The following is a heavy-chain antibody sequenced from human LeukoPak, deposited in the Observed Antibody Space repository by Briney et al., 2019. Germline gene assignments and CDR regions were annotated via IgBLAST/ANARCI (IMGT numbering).Heavy chain of an antibody. CDR2: INPNSGGT. CDR1: GYTFTGYY. V-gene: IGHV1-2*02. Sequence: ASVKVSCKASGYTFTGYYMHWVRQAPGQGLEWMGWINPNSGGTNYAQKFQGRVTMTRDTSTSTVYMELSSLRSEDTAVYYCAREGLAAGENDAFDIWGQGTMVTVSS. CDR3: AREGLAAGENDAFDI. D-gene: IGHD7-27*01. J-gene: IGHJ3*02.